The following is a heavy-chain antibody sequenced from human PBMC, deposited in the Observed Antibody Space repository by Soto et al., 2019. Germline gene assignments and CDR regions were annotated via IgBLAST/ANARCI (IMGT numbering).Heavy chain of an antibody. CDR1: GFSLSNSRMG. CDR2: IFLNDEK. J-gene: IGHJ5*02. Sequence: QVTLKESGPVLVKPTETLTLTCTVSGFSLSNSRMGVSWIRQPPGKSLEWLAHIFLNDEKSYSTSLKSRLTISQDTSKSQVVLTMTNMDPVDTATYYCARTLPDYGDYVPGGLDPWGQGTLVTVSS. V-gene: IGHV2-26*01. CDR3: ARTLPDYGDYVPGGLDP. D-gene: IGHD4-17*01.